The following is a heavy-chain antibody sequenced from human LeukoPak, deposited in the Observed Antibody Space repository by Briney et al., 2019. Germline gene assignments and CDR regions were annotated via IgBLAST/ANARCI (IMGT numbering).Heavy chain of an antibody. CDR1: GGSISSYY. V-gene: IGHV4-59*13. CDR3: ARAAGYHGSGSYFRLYYFDY. Sequence: PSETLSLTCTVSGGSISSYYWSWIRQPPGTGLEWIGYIYYSGSTNYNPSLKSRVTISVDTSKNQFSLKLSSVTAADTAVYYCARAAGYHGSGSYFRLYYFDYWGQGTLVTVSS. J-gene: IGHJ4*02. CDR2: IYYSGST. D-gene: IGHD3-10*01.